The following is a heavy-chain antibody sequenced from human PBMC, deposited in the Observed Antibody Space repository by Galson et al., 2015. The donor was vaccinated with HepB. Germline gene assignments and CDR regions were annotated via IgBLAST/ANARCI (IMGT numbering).Heavy chain of an antibody. J-gene: IGHJ4*02. V-gene: IGHV3-48*02. D-gene: IGHD6-19*01. CDR1: GLTFSTYS. Sequence: SLRLSCAASGLTFSTYSMNWVRQAPGKGLEWVSYINIDSGTRYYADSVKGRFTISRENAKNSLYLQINSLRDEDTAVYFCATNNGWEAFDSWGQGTLVTVSS. CDR3: ATNNGWEAFDS. CDR2: INIDSGTR.